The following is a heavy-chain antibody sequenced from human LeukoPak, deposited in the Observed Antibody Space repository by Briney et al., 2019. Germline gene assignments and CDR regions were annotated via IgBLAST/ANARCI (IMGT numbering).Heavy chain of an antibody. D-gene: IGHD3-22*01. Sequence: GGSLRLSCAASGFTFDDYAMHWVRQAPGKGLEWVSGISWNSGSIGYADSVKGRFTISRDNAKNSLYLQMNSLRAEDTALYYCAKDIGMDYCGSSGYSKYFYFWGQGTLVTVSS. CDR3: AKDIGMDYCGSSGYSKYFYF. CDR1: GFTFDDYA. J-gene: IGHJ4*02. V-gene: IGHV3-9*01. CDR2: ISWNSGSI.